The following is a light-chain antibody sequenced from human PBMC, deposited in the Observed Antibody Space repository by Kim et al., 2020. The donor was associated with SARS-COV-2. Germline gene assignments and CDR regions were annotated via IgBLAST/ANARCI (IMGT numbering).Light chain of an antibody. CDR3: SSYTSDSHWV. J-gene: IGLJ3*02. Sequence: GVPDRFAESKSDNTASLTISGLQAEDEADYYCSSYTSDSHWVFGGGTQLTVL. V-gene: IGLV2-18*02.